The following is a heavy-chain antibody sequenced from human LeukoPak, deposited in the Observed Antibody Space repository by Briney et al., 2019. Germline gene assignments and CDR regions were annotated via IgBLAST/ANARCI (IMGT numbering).Heavy chain of an antibody. Sequence: ASVKVSCKASGYTFTDYYMHWVRQAPGQGLEWMGGIIPIFGTANYAQKFQGRVTITADESTSTAYMELSSLRSEDTAVYYCARETYSSGWFRSQLDPWGQGTLVTVSS. CDR2: IIPIFGTA. D-gene: IGHD6-19*01. CDR3: ARETYSSGWFRSQLDP. V-gene: IGHV1-69*13. CDR1: GYTFTDYY. J-gene: IGHJ5*02.